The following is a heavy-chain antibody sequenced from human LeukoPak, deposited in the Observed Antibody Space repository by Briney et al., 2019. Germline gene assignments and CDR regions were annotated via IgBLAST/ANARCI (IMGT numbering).Heavy chain of an antibody. J-gene: IGHJ4*02. CDR1: GGTFSSSA. CDR2: ISGSGDIT. D-gene: IGHD3-9*01. V-gene: IGHV3-23*01. CDR3: AKDNNILTGYYFDY. Sequence: SCKASGGTFSSSAMSWVRQAPGKGLEWVSTISGSGDITYYADSVKGRFTISRDNSKNTLYLQMNSLRAEDTAIYYCAKDNNILTGYYFDYWGQGTLVTVSS.